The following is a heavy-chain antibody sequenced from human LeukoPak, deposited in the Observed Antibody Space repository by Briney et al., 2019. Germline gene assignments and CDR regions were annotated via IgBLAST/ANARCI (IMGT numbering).Heavy chain of an antibody. V-gene: IGHV4-4*07. CDR3: ATEKRITIFGVVADDAFDI. CDR1: GGSISSYY. D-gene: IGHD3-3*01. J-gene: IGHJ3*02. Sequence: SETLSLTCTVSGGSISSYYWSWIRQPAGKGLEWIGRIYTSGSTNYNPSLKSRVTISVDRSKNQFSLKLSSVTAADTAVYYCATEKRITIFGVVADDAFDIWGQGTMVTVSS. CDR2: IYTSGST.